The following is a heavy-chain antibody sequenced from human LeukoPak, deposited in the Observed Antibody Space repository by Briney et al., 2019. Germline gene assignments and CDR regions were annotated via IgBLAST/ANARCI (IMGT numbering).Heavy chain of an antibody. D-gene: IGHD2-15*01. V-gene: IGHV4-59*01. J-gene: IGHJ4*02. Sequence: SETLSLTCTVSGGSISSYYWSWIRQPPGKGLEWIGYIYYSGSTNYNPSLKSRVTISVDTSKNQFSLKLSSVTAADTAVYYCARELCSGGSCYFDYWGQGTLVTVSS. CDR2: IYYSGST. CDR3: ARELCSGGSCYFDY. CDR1: GGSISSYY.